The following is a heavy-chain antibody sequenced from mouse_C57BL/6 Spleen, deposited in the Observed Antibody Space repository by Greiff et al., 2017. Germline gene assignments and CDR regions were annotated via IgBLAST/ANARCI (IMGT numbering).Heavy chain of an antibody. CDR1: GFTFSSYA. D-gene: IGHD2-1*01. J-gene: IGHJ3*01. CDR3: AREGGNYVRLSY. Sequence: EVMLVESGGGLVKPGGSLKLSCAASGFTFSSYAMSWVRQTPEKRLEWVATISDGGSYTYYPENVKGRFTISRDNAKNNLYLQMSQLKSEDTAMYYCAREGGNYVRLSYWGQGTLVTVAA. CDR2: ISDGGSYT. V-gene: IGHV5-4*01.